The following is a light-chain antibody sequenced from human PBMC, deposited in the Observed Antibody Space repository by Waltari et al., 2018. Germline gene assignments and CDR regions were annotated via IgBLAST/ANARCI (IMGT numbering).Light chain of an antibody. V-gene: IGLV1-40*01. CDR1: SSTIGAGFA. CDR2: GNN. CDR3: QSYDSSLNGRV. J-gene: IGLJ2*01. Sequence: QSVLTQPPSVSGAPGQRVTISCTGRSSTIGAGFAVHWDQQVPGTAPKPLIYGNNNRPAGVPDRFSGSKSGTSASLAITGLQAEDEADYYCQSYDSSLNGRVFGGGTKLTVL.